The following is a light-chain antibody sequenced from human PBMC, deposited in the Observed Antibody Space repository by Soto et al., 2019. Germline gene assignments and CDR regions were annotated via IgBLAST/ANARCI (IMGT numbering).Light chain of an antibody. CDR3: QQYDSSPLT. Sequence: EIVLQQSPGTLSLPPGERATLSCRASQSVSSSYLAWYQQKPGQAPRLLIYGASSRATGIPDRFSGSGSGTDFTLTISRLEPEDFAVYYCQQYDSSPLTFGGGTKVEIK. CDR2: GAS. V-gene: IGKV3-20*01. CDR1: QSVSSSY. J-gene: IGKJ4*01.